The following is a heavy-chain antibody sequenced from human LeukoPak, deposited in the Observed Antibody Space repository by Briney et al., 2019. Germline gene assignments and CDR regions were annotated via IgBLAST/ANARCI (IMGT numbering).Heavy chain of an antibody. CDR3: ARGRPYYYGSGAYYFDY. J-gene: IGHJ4*02. CDR1: GFTVSSNY. V-gene: IGHV3-53*01. Sequence: PGGSLRLSCAASGFTVSSNYMSWARQAPGKGLEWVSVIYSGGSTYYADSVKGRFTISRDNSKNTLYLQMNSLRAEDTAVYYCARGRPYYYGSGAYYFDYWGQGTLVTVSS. CDR2: IYSGGST. D-gene: IGHD3-10*01.